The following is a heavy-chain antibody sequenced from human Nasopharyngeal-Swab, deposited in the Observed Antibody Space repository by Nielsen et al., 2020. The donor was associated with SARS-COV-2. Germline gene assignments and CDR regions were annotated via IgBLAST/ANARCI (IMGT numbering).Heavy chain of an antibody. V-gene: IGHV4-39*01. CDR1: SGSISSSSYY. CDR3: VRHASKVLYSLYSSGWYASHLDY. D-gene: IGHD6-19*01. CDR2: IYYSGST. J-gene: IGHJ4*02. Sequence: SETLSLTCTVSSGSISSSSYYWGWIRQPPGKGLEWIGSIYYSGSTYYNPSLKSRVTISVDTSKNQFSLKLSSVTAADTAVYYCVRHASKVLYSLYSSGWYASHLDYWGQGTLVTVSS.